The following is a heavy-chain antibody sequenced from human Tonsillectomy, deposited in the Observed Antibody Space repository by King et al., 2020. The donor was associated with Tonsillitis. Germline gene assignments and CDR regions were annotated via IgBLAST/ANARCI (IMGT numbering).Heavy chain of an antibody. D-gene: IGHD3-22*01. CDR2: IIPILDIT. V-gene: IGHV1-69*09. Sequence: VQLVQSGAEVKKPGSSVKVSCKASGGTFSSYAFSWVRQVPGQGLEWMGRIIPILDITNYAQMFQGRVTITADKSASTAYMELSSLRSEDTAVYYCARDSGYQIIDAFDIWGQGTMVTVSS. CDR3: ARDSGYQIIDAFDI. J-gene: IGHJ3*02. CDR1: GGTFSSYA.